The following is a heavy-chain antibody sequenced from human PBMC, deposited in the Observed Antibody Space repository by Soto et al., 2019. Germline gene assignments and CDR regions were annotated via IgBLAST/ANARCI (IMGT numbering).Heavy chain of an antibody. V-gene: IGHV4-34*01. CDR3: ARRSKDIVLMVYAKKNNWLYP. CDR1: GGSFSGYY. Sequence: ASETLSLTCAVYGGSFSGYYWSWIRQPPGKGLEWIGEINHNGSTNYNPSLKSRVTISVDTSKNQFSLKLSSVTAADTAVYYCARRSKDIVLMVYAKKNNWLYPWGQGTLLTVSS. CDR2: INHNGST. J-gene: IGHJ5*02. D-gene: IGHD2-8*01.